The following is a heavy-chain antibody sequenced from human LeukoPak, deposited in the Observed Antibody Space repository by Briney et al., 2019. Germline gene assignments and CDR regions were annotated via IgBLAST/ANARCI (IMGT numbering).Heavy chain of an antibody. D-gene: IGHD6-13*01. J-gene: IGHJ3*02. CDR2: IRYDGSNK. CDR1: GFTFSSYG. CDR3: AKDVGLSSRSSPGAYAFDI. V-gene: IGHV3-30*02. Sequence: GGSLRLSCAASGFTFSSYGMHWVRQAPGKGLEWEAFIRYDGSNKYYADSVKGRFTISRDNSKNTLYLQMNSLRAEDTAVYYCAKDVGLSSRSSPGAYAFDIWGQGTMVTVSS.